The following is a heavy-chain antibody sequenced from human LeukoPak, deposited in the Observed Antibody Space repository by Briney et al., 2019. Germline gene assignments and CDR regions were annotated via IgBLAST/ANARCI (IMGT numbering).Heavy chain of an antibody. CDR2: IIPIFGTA. V-gene: IGHV1-69*05. CDR3: ARAYSGSYDLDAFDI. CDR1: GGTFSSYA. J-gene: IGHJ3*02. Sequence: GASVKVSFKASGGTFSSYAISWVRQAPGQGLEWMGRIIPIFGTANYAQKFQGRVTITTDESTSTAYMELSSLRSEDTAVYYCARAYSGSYDLDAFDIWGQGTMVTVSS. D-gene: IGHD1-26*01.